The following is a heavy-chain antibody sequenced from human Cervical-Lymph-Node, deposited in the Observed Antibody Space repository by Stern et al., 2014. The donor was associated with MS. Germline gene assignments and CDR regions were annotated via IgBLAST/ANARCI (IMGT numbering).Heavy chain of an antibody. Sequence: QLQLQQWGAGLLKPSETLSLTCAVSGGSFSGYCWSWIRQPPGKGLEWMGVINHNGSTNYNPSLKSRFTISVDTSKNQFSLQLNLVAAADTAVYYCARGRLYCSSTSCYRAFDPWGQGTLVTVSS. CDR1: GGSFSGYC. D-gene: IGHD2-2*01. CDR2: INHNGST. CDR3: ARGRLYCSSTSCYRAFDP. V-gene: IGHV4-34*01. J-gene: IGHJ5*02.